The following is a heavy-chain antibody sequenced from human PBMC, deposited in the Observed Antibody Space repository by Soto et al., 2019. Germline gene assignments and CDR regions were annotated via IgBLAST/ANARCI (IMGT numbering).Heavy chain of an antibody. CDR1: GFTFDHYA. Sequence: GGSLRLSCSASGFTFDHYAMSWVRQAPGKGLEWVSGISGSGVSTYYADSVEGRFTISRDNSKNTLFLQMNSLRAEDTAVYYCAKDPVQTTVTVFDHWGQGTLVTVSS. J-gene: IGHJ4*02. CDR3: AKDPVQTTVTVFDH. D-gene: IGHD4-17*01. V-gene: IGHV3-23*01. CDR2: ISGSGVST.